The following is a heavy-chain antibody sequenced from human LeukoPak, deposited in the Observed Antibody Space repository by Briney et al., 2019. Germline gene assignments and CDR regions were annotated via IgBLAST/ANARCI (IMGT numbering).Heavy chain of an antibody. Sequence: GGSLRLSCAASGFPFSSYAMSWVRQPPGKRLQWGSAISGSGGSTYYTDSVKGRFTISRDNSKNTLYLQMNSLRVEDTAVYYCAKDPTSEARYYFDYWGQGTLVTVSS. D-gene: IGHD6-6*01. V-gene: IGHV3-23*01. CDR2: ISGSGGST. CDR1: GFPFSSYA. CDR3: AKDPTSEARYYFDY. J-gene: IGHJ4*02.